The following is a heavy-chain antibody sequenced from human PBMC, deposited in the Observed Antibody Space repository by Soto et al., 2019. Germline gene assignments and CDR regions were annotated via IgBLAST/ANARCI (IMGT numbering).Heavy chain of an antibody. Sequence: SETLSLTCAVYGGSFSDFDWTWIRQIPGKGLEWIGEINHSGSTNYNPSLKSRVALSVDTSKNQFSLNLRSVTAADTAVYYCGPRGAVADPRGYWGQGTLVTVSS. CDR2: INHSGST. V-gene: IGHV4-34*01. CDR1: GGSFSDFD. J-gene: IGHJ4*02. CDR3: GPRGAVADPRGY. D-gene: IGHD6-19*01.